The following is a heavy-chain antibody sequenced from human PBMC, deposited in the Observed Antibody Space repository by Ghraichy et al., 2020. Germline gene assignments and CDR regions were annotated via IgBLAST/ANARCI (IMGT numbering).Heavy chain of an antibody. CDR2: ISGSGGST. J-gene: IGHJ6*02. CDR1: GFTFSSYA. V-gene: IGHV3-23*01. CDR3: AKVIYGSGSYYNLGYYYYGMDV. D-gene: IGHD3-10*01. Sequence: GGSLRLSCAASGFTFSSYAMSWVRQAPGKGLEWVSAISGSGGSTYYADSVKGRFTISRDNSKNTLYLQMNSLRAEDTAVYYCAKVIYGSGSYYNLGYYYYGMDVWGQGTTVTVSS.